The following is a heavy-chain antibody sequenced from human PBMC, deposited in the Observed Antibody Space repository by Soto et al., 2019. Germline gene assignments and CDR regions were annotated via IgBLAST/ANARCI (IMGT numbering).Heavy chain of an antibody. D-gene: IGHD6-19*01. CDR3: AKRRGAVAGTSLIDY. Sequence: LSLTCAASGFTFSSYAMSWVRQAPGKGLEWVSAISGSGGSTYYADSVKGRFTISRDNSKNTLYLQMNSLRAEDTAVYYCAKRRGAVAGTSLIDYWGQGTLVTVSS. CDR1: GFTFSSYA. J-gene: IGHJ4*02. V-gene: IGHV3-23*01. CDR2: ISGSGGST.